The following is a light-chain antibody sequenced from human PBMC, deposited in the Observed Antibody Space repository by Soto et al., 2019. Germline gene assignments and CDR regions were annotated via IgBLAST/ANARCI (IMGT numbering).Light chain of an antibody. CDR2: EGS. Sequence: QSALTQPASVSGSAGQSITISCTGTSSDVGSYNLVSWYQQHPGKAPKLMIYEGSKRPSGVSNRFSGSKSGNTASLTISGPQAEDEADYYCCSYAGSSTVVFGGGTKLTVL. CDR1: SSDVGSYNL. J-gene: IGLJ2*01. CDR3: CSYAGSSTVV. V-gene: IGLV2-23*01.